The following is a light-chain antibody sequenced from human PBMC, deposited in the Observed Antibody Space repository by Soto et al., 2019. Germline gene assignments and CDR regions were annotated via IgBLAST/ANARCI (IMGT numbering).Light chain of an antibody. CDR1: NSDVDDYRY. CDR2: GVN. J-gene: IGLJ1*01. Sequence: QSALTQPRSVSGSPGQSLTISCTGTNSDVDDYRYVSWYQQFPGKAPKLVIYGVNQRPSGVPNRFSVSNSDTTAYLTISGLQAEDEADYYCCSYVTTPEIFGTGTKGT. CDR3: CSYVTTPEI. V-gene: IGLV2-11*01.